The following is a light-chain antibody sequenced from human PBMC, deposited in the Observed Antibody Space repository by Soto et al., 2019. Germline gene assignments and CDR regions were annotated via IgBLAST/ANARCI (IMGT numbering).Light chain of an antibody. CDR2: MVT. Sequence: DLVMTQSPLSLPVTLGQPASISCRSSQSLEYSDGNTYLSWFQQRPGQSPRRLIYMVTNRDSGVPDRFSGSGSGKEFTMKISRVEAEDVGVYYCMQATNWPWTFRQGTKVDIK. CDR1: QSLEYSDGNTY. V-gene: IGKV2-30*01. CDR3: MQATNWPWT. J-gene: IGKJ1*01.